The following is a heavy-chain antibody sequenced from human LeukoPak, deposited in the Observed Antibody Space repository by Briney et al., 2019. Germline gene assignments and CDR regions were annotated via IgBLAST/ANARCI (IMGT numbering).Heavy chain of an antibody. J-gene: IGHJ4*02. Sequence: GGSLRLSCAAPGFTFSSYSMTWVRQAPGKGLEWVSGISPNGVITYYADSVKGRFTISRDNSKGTVYLQMNSLRPEDTAVYYCAKDDAWLQYGNWGRGTLVTVSS. CDR3: AKDDAWLQYGN. D-gene: IGHD5-24*01. CDR2: ISPNGVIT. CDR1: GFTFSSYS. V-gene: IGHV3-23*01.